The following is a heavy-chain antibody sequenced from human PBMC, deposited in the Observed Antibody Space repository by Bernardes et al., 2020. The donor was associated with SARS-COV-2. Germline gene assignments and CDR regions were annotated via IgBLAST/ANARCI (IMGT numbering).Heavy chain of an antibody. J-gene: IGHJ4*02. Sequence: GGSLRLSCEVSGFTFSFYSMNWVRQAPGKGLEWVSSISSSSDFIYYGDSVKGRFTISRDNAKNSLYLQMNSLRAEDTAVYYCAGIAVAAGSFDYWGQGTLVTVSS. CDR3: AGIAVAAGSFDY. CDR1: GFTFSFYS. CDR2: ISSSSDFI. V-gene: IGHV3-21*01. D-gene: IGHD6-19*01.